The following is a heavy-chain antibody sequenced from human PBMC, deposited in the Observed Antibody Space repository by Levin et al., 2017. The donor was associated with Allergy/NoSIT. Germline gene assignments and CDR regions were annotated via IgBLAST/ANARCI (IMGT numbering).Heavy chain of an antibody. CDR2: IIPIFGTA. Sequence: GGSLRLSCKASGGTFSSYAISWVRQAPGQGLEWMGGIIPIFGTANYAQKFQGRVTITADKSTSTAYMELSSLRSEDTAVYYCARGWGIAVVVPAAMFGPRGWFDPWGQGTLVTVSS. D-gene: IGHD2-2*01. J-gene: IGHJ5*02. CDR1: GGTFSSYA. CDR3: ARGWGIAVVVPAAMFGPRGWFDP. V-gene: IGHV1-69*06.